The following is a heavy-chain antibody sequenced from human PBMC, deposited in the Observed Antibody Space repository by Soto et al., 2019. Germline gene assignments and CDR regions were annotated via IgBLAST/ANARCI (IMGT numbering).Heavy chain of an antibody. CDR2: IKQDGSEK. J-gene: IGHJ4*02. V-gene: IGHV3-7*05. CDR3: ARSRRLAVAGTRPYYFDY. Sequence: GGSLRLSCAASGFTFSSYWMSWVRQAPGKGLEWVANIKQDGSEKYYVDSVKGRFTISRDNAKNSLYLQMNSLRAEDTAVYYCARSRRLAVAGTRPYYFDYWGQGTLVTVSS. D-gene: IGHD6-19*01. CDR1: GFTFSSYW.